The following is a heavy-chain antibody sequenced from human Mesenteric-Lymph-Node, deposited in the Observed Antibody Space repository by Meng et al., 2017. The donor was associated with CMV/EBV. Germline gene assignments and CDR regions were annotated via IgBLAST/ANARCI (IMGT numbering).Heavy chain of an antibody. J-gene: IGHJ5*02. CDR3: ARQLGYCASTSCIGLDP. Sequence: GESLKISCKGSGYSFTNYWIAWVRQMPGKGLEWMGIIYPGDSDTRYSPSFQGQGTISANRSLSAAYLEWSSLKASDSAIYYCARQLGYCASTSCIGLDPWGQGTLVTVSS. CDR2: IYPGDSDT. CDR1: GYSFTNYW. V-gene: IGHV5-51*01. D-gene: IGHD2-2*01.